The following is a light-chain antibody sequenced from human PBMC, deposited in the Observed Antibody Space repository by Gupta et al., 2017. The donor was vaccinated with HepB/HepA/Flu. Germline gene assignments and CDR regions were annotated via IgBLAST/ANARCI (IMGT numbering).Light chain of an antibody. CDR2: DVS. CDR3: CSDAGNANGTHVI. Sequence: SSLLPPRSLSWSPRQPVAITCSAPACDDGGHKYVSWYQHHPGTAPKLIIYDVSKRPSGVPDRVPGSQSDNTASATIARLQPEDEAEDYCCSDAGNANGTHVIFGGGTKVTVL. CDR1: ACDDGGHKY. V-gene: IGLV2-11*01. J-gene: IGLJ2*01.